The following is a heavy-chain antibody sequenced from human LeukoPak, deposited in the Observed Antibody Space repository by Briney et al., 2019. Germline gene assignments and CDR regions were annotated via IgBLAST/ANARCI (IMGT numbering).Heavy chain of an antibody. Sequence: SETLSLTCTVSGGSISSYYWSWIRQPAGKGLEWIGRIYTSGSTNYNPSLTSRVTMSVDTSKNQFSLKLSSVTAADTAVYYCARGVRYSSGWYGEYYFDYWGQGTLVTVSS. CDR1: GGSISSYY. CDR2: IYTSGST. J-gene: IGHJ4*02. D-gene: IGHD6-19*01. CDR3: ARGVRYSSGWYGEYYFDY. V-gene: IGHV4-4*07.